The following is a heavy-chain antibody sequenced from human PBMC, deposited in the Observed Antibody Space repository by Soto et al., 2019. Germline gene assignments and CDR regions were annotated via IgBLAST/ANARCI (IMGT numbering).Heavy chain of an antibody. CDR2: ISYDGSNK. V-gene: IGHV3-30-3*01. D-gene: IGHD1-20*01. CDR1: GFTFSSYA. J-gene: IGHJ3*02. Sequence: QVQLVESGGGVVQPGRSLRLSCAASGFTFSSYAMHWVRQAPGKGLEWVAVISYDGSNKHYADSVKGRFTISRDNSKNTLYLQMNSLRAEDTAVYYCARDLPVSITAPVEGDAFDIWGQGTMVTVSS. CDR3: ARDLPVSITAPVEGDAFDI.